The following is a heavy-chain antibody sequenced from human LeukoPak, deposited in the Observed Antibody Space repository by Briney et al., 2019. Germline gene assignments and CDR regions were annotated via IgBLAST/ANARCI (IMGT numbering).Heavy chain of an antibody. CDR3: ARVGLEVDWFDP. Sequence: ASVKVSCKASGYTFTSYDINWVRQATGQGLEWMGWMNPNSGNTGYAQRFQGRVTMTRNTSISTAYMELSSLRSGDTAVYYCARVGLEVDWFDPWGQGTLVTVSS. J-gene: IGHJ5*02. CDR1: GYTFTSYD. CDR2: MNPNSGNT. D-gene: IGHD1-26*01. V-gene: IGHV1-8*01.